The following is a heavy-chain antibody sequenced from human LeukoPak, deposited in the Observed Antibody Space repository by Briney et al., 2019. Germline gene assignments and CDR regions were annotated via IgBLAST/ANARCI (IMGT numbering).Heavy chain of an antibody. V-gene: IGHV3-23*01. CDR3: AKSPPWIVATWADDAFDI. Sequence: GRSLRLPCAASGFTFSSYAMHWVRQAPGKGLEWVSAISGSGGSTYYADSVKGRFTISRDNSKNTLYLQMNSLRAEDTAVYYCAKSPPWIVATWADDAFDIWGQGQWSPSLQ. CDR1: GFTFSSYA. D-gene: IGHD5-12*01. CDR2: ISGSGGST. J-gene: IGHJ3*02.